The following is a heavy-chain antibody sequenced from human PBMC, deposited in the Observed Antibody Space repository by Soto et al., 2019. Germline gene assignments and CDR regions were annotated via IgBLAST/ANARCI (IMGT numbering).Heavy chain of an antibody. D-gene: IGHD4-17*01. CDR1: GYTFTSYA. CDR2: INAGNGNT. Sequence: ASVKVSCKASGYTFTSYAMHWVRQAPGQRLEWMGWINAGNGNTKYSQKFQGRVTITRDTSASTAYMELSSLRSEDTAVYYCAREAGDSEAFDIWGQGTVVTVSS. V-gene: IGHV1-3*01. J-gene: IGHJ3*02. CDR3: AREAGDSEAFDI.